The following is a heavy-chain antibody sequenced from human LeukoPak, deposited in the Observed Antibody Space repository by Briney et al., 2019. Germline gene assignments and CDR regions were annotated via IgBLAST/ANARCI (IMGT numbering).Heavy chain of an antibody. Sequence: PGGSLRLSCAATGFTFSTSSMNWVRQTPDKGLEWVSSISGESKYIYYADSVTGRFTISRDNSKNTLYLQMNSLRAEDTAVYYCAKRYGSGSYGYFDYWGQGTLVTVSS. V-gene: IGHV3-21*04. D-gene: IGHD3-10*01. J-gene: IGHJ4*02. CDR1: GFTFSTSS. CDR3: AKRYGSGSYGYFDY. CDR2: ISGESKYI.